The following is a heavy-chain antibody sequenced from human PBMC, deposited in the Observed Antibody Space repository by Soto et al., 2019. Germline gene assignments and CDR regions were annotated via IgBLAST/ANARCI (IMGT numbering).Heavy chain of an antibody. V-gene: IGHV3-15*01. J-gene: IGHJ4*02. CDR1: GFTFSNAW. D-gene: IGHD3-22*01. CDR2: IKSRVDGGTA. Sequence: GGSLRLSCAASGFTFSNAWMNWVRQAPGKGLEWVGRIKSRVDGGTADYAAPVQGRFTVSRDDSRNTLYLHMSSLSTEDTAVYYCTTLTMMLIHLDYWGQGALVTVSS. CDR3: TTLTMMLIHLDY.